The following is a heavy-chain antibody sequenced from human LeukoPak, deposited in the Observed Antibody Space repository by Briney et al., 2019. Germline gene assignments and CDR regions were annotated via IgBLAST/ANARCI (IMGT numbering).Heavy chain of an antibody. D-gene: IGHD3-10*01. CDR3: AKGGESYYGSGSFTPFDY. Sequence: GGSLRLSCAASGFTFSSYGMHWVRQAPGKGLEWVAFIRYDGSNKHYADSVKGRFTISRDNSKNTLYLQMNSLRAEDTAMYYCAKGGESYYGSGSFTPFDYWGQGTLVTVSS. CDR1: GFTFSSYG. V-gene: IGHV3-30*02. J-gene: IGHJ4*02. CDR2: IRYDGSNK.